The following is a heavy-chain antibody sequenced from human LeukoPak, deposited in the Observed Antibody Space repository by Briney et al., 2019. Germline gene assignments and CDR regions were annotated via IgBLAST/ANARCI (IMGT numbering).Heavy chain of an antibody. CDR2: INHSGST. J-gene: IGHJ4*02. CDR1: GGSFSGYY. V-gene: IGHV4-34*01. D-gene: IGHD6-6*01. Sequence: SETLSLTCAVYGGSFSGYYWSWIRQPPGKGLEWIGEINHSGSTNYNPSLKSRVTTSVDTSKNQFSLKLSSVTAADTAVYYCARVRAARPFDYWGQGTLVTVSS. CDR3: ARVRAARPFDY.